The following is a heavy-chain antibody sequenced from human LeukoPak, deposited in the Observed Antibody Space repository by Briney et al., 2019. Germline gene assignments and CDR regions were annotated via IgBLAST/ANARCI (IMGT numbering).Heavy chain of an antibody. Sequence: GGSLRLSCAASGFTFSDYYMGWIRQAPGKGLEWVSYISSSGSTIYYADSVKGRFTISRDNAKNSLYLQMNSLRAEDTAVYYCASGSYSSGWSRYWYFDLWGRGTLVTVSS. J-gene: IGHJ2*01. CDR3: ASGSYSSGWSRYWYFDL. D-gene: IGHD6-19*01. CDR2: ISSSGSTI. CDR1: GFTFSDYY. V-gene: IGHV3-11*01.